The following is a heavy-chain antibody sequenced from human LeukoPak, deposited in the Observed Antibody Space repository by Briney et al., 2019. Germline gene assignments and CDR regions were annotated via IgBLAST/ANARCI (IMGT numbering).Heavy chain of an antibody. CDR1: GYSISSGYY. J-gene: IGHJ5*02. D-gene: IGHD6-13*01. CDR2: IYHSGST. Sequence: SETLSLTCTVSGYSISSGYYWGWIRQPPGKGLEWIGSIYHSGSTYYNPSLKSRVTISVDTSKNQSSLKLSSVTAADTAVYYCARDVSSSWYNWFDPWGQGTLVTVSS. CDR3: ARDVSSSWYNWFDP. V-gene: IGHV4-38-2*02.